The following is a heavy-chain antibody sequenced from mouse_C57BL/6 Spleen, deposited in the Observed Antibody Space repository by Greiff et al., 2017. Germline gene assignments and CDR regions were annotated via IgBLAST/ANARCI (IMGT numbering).Heavy chain of an antibody. CDR3: ARDYSNYSSWFAY. CDR1: GFTFSDYG. D-gene: IGHD2-5*01. Sequence: DVMLVESGGGLVKPGGSLKLSCAASGFTFSDYGMHWVRQAPEKGLEWVAYISSGSSTIYYADTVKGRFTIARDNAKNTLFLQMTSLRSEDTAMYYGARDYSNYSSWFAYWGQGTLVTVSA. CDR2: ISSGSSTI. V-gene: IGHV5-17*01. J-gene: IGHJ3*01.